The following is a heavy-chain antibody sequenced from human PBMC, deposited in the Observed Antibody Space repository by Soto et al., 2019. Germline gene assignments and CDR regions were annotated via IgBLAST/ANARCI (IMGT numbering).Heavy chain of an antibody. Sequence: QVQLRESGPGLVKPSQTLSLTCTVSGGSISSGGYYWSWSRQHPGKGLEWIGYIYYGASTYYNPSLKSRVTISVDTSKNQFSLKLSSVTAADTAVYYCARYDYFYGMDVWGQGTTVTVSS. CDR1: GGSISSGGYY. V-gene: IGHV4-31*03. CDR2: IYYGAST. CDR3: ARYDYFYGMDV. J-gene: IGHJ6*02.